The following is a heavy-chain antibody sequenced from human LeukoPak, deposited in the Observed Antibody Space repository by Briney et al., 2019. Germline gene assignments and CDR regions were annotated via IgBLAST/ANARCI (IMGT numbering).Heavy chain of an antibody. Sequence: GGSLRLSCAASGFTFNNYAMHWVRQAPGKGLEYVSGISSNGVATYYANSVKGRFTISRDNSKNTLYLQMASLRAEDMAVYYCARRFASIEFLSDYWGQGALVTVSS. J-gene: IGHJ4*02. V-gene: IGHV3-64*01. CDR1: GFTFNNYA. D-gene: IGHD2-21*01. CDR3: ARRFASIEFLSDY. CDR2: ISSNGVAT.